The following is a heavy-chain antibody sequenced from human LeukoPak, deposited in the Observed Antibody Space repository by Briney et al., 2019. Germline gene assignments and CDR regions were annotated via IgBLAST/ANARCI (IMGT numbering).Heavy chain of an antibody. V-gene: IGHV4-34*01. D-gene: IGHD6-6*01. J-gene: IGHJ4*02. CDR1: GGSFSGYY. Sequence: SETLSLTCAVYGGSFSGYYWSWIRQPPGKGLEWIGEINRSGSTNYNPSLKSRVTISVDTSKNQFSLKLSSVTAADTAVYYCARGAQKYSSSPPGYWGQGTLVTVSS. CDR2: INRSGST. CDR3: ARGAQKYSSSPPGY.